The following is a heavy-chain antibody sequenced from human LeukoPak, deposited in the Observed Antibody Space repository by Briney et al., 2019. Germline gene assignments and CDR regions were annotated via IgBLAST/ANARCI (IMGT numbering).Heavy chain of an antibody. J-gene: IGHJ4*02. CDR1: GGSITSYY. CDR2: IYYTGST. D-gene: IGHD3-22*01. CDR3: ASSYFYDGNRYFDY. V-gene: IGHV4-59*08. Sequence: PSETLSLTCTVSGGSITSYYWNWIRQPPGKGLEWIGYIYYTGSTNSNPSLKSRLTISLDTSKKQFSLKLSSVTAADMAIYYCASSYFYDGNRYFDYWGQGALVTVSS.